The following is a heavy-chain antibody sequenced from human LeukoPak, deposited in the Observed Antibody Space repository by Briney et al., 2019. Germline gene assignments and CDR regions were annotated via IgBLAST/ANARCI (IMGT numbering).Heavy chain of an antibody. Sequence: GGSLRLSCAASGFTFSDYYVSWIRQAPGEGLEWVSYISSSGSTIYYADSVKGRFTISRDNAKNSLYLQMNSLRAEDTAVYYCARDPMTTEGYYYYYMDVWGKGTTVTVSS. CDR1: GFTFSDYY. CDR2: ISSSGSTI. J-gene: IGHJ6*03. V-gene: IGHV3-11*04. CDR3: ARDPMTTEGYYYYYMDV. D-gene: IGHD4-11*01.